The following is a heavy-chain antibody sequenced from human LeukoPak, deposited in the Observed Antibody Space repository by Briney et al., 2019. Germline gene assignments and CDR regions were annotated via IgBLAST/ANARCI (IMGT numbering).Heavy chain of an antibody. J-gene: IGHJ4*02. D-gene: IGHD2-21*01. CDR2: IYYSGSSS. CDR1: GGSISNYY. CDR3: ARAPLGYCGGDCYSHFDN. V-gene: IGHV4-59*08. Sequence: SETLSLTCTVSGGSISNYYWSWIRRSPGKGLEWIGYIYYSGSSSYYNPSLKSRVTISLDTSKNQFSLKLSSVTAADTAVYYCARAPLGYCGGDCYSHFDNWGQGTLVTVSS.